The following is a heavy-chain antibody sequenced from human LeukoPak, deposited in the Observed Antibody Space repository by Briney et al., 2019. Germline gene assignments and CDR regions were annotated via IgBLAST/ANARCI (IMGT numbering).Heavy chain of an antibody. J-gene: IGHJ5*02. V-gene: IGHV1-18*01. CDR2: ISAYNGNT. Sequence: ASVKVSCKASGYTFTSYDINWVRQATGQGLEWMGWISAYNGNTNYAQKLQGRVTMTTDTSTSTAYMELRSLRSDDTAVYYCASWRNSGSYYAWGQGTLVTVSS. CDR1: GYTFTSYD. CDR3: ASWRNSGSYYA. D-gene: IGHD1-26*01.